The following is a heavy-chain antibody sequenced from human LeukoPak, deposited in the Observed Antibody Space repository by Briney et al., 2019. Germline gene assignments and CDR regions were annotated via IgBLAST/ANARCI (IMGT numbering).Heavy chain of an antibody. V-gene: IGHV3-15*04. CDR2: IASNTDGGTT. CDR3: TTRTTTTIY. Sequence: GGSLRLSCAASGFTFSSYAMSWVRQAPGKGLEWVGRIASNTDGGTTDYAAPVKGRFTISRDDSKNALYLQMNSLKTEDTALYYCTTRTTTTIYWGQGTLVTVSS. D-gene: IGHD1-7*01. CDR1: GFTFSSYA. J-gene: IGHJ4*02.